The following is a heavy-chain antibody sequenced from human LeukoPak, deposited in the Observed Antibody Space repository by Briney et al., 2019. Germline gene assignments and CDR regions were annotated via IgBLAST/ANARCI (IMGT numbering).Heavy chain of an antibody. J-gene: IGHJ4*02. Sequence: SETLSLTCAVYGGSFSGYYWSWIRQPPGKGLEWIGEINHSGSTNYNPSLKSRVTISVDTSKNQFSLKLSSVTAADTAVYYCASRGGDGPFNFDYWGQGTLVTVSS. V-gene: IGHV4-34*01. D-gene: IGHD5-24*01. CDR3: ASRGGDGPFNFDY. CDR2: INHSGST. CDR1: GGSFSGYY.